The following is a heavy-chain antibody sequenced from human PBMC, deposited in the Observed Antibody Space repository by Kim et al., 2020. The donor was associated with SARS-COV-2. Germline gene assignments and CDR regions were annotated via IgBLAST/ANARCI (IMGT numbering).Heavy chain of an antibody. V-gene: IGHV4-39*01. D-gene: IGHD6-13*01. CDR1: GGSISSSSYY. Sequence: SETLSLTCTVPGGSISSSSYYWGWIRQPPGKGLECIGSIYYSGSTFYNPSLKSRVTISVDTSKNQFSLKLSSVTAADTAVYYCARGIPAAGPTGWYFDLWGRGTLVTVSS. J-gene: IGHJ2*01. CDR3: ARGIPAAGPTGWYFDL. CDR2: IYYSGST.